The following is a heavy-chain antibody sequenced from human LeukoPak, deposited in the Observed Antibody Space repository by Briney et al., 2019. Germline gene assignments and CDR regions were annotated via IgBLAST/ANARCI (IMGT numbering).Heavy chain of an antibody. CDR3: ARDPSNTSGRFWYLDV. CDR1: GYTFTSYD. J-gene: IGHJ2*01. Sequence: ASVKVSCKASGYTFTSYDINWVRQATGQGLEWMGWMNPNSGNTGYAQKFQGRVTMTRNTSISTAYMELSSLISEDTAVYYRARDPSNTSGRFWYLDVWGRGTLVTVSA. V-gene: IGHV1-8*01. CDR2: MNPNSGNT. D-gene: IGHD6-19*01.